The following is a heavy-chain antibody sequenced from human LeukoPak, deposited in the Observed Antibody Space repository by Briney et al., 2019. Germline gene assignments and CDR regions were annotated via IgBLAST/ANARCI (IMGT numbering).Heavy chain of an antibody. Sequence: SETLSLTCTVSGGSISSSSYYWGWIRQPPGKGLEWIGSIYYSGSTYYNPSLKSRVTISVDTSKNQFSLKLSSVTAADTAVYYCASRSSDFWSGYLRPWGQGTLVTVSS. J-gene: IGHJ4*02. CDR1: GGSISSSSYY. CDR3: ASRSSDFWSGYLRP. V-gene: IGHV4-39*01. D-gene: IGHD3-3*01. CDR2: IYYSGST.